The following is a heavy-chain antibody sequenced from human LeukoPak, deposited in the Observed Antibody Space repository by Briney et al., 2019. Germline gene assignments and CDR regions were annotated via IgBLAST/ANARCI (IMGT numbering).Heavy chain of an antibody. J-gene: IGHJ4*02. Sequence: PGGSLRLSCAASGFTVSSNYMSWVRQAPGKGLEWVSVIYSGGSTYYADSVKGRFTISRDNSKNTLYLQMNGLRAEDTAVYYCAKDRGSYWFDYWGQGTLVTVSS. CDR1: GFTVSSNY. CDR2: IYSGGST. CDR3: AKDRGSYWFDY. D-gene: IGHD1-26*01. V-gene: IGHV3-53*01.